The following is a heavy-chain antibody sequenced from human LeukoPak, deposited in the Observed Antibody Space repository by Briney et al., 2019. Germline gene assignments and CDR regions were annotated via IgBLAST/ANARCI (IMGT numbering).Heavy chain of an antibody. Sequence: PGGSLRLSCAASGFTLSSYAMHWVRQAPGKGLEWVAVISYDGSNKYYADSVKGRFTISRDNSKNTLYLQMNSLRAEDTAVYYCARAPGGSGWEYNFDYWGQGTLVTVSS. D-gene: IGHD6-19*01. CDR3: ARAPGGSGWEYNFDY. CDR1: GFTLSSYA. V-gene: IGHV3-30-3*01. CDR2: ISYDGSNK. J-gene: IGHJ4*02.